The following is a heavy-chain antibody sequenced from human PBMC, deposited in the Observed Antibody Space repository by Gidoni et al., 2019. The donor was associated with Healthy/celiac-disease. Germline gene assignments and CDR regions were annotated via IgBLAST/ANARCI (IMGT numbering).Heavy chain of an antibody. CDR2: ISGSGGST. V-gene: IGHV3-23*01. CDR1: GFTFSSYA. Sequence: EVQLLESGGGLVQPGGSLRPSCAASGFTFSSYAMSWVRQAPGKGLEWVSAISGSGGSTYYADSVKGRFTISRDNSKNTLYLQMNSLRAEDTAVYYCAKDVSCSSTSCYAFDYWGQGTLVTVSS. D-gene: IGHD2-2*01. CDR3: AKDVSCSSTSCYAFDY. J-gene: IGHJ4*02.